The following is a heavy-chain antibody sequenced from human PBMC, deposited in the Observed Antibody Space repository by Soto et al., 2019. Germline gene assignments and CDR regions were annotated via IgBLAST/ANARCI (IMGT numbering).Heavy chain of an antibody. CDR2: VYYSGTT. Sequence: QLQLQASGPRLVKPSETLSLTCTVSGASISNRNYYWGWIRQPPGKGLEWIGSVYYSGTTYYNPSLKSRVTISGDTSKKQFSLRLTSVTAADTAVYHCARHDSTSWYVDYWGQGTLVTVSS. CDR1: GASISNRNYY. CDR3: ARHDSTSWYVDY. D-gene: IGHD2-2*01. J-gene: IGHJ4*02. V-gene: IGHV4-39*01.